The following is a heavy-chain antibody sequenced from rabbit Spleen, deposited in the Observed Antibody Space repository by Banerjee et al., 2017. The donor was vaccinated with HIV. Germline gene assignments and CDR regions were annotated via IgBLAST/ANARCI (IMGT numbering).Heavy chain of an antibody. CDR1: GFSFSSSYY. CDR2: IAVGSSGTT. J-gene: IGHJ6*01. D-gene: IGHD8-1*01. V-gene: IGHV1S40*01. CDR3: ARDTGTSFSSYGMDL. Sequence: QSLEESGGGLVQPEGSLALTCKASGFSFSSSYYMCWVRQPPGKGLEWIACIAVGSSGTTYYANWAKGRFTISKTSSTTVTLQMTSLTAADTATYFCARDTGTSFSSYGMDLWGQGTLVTVS.